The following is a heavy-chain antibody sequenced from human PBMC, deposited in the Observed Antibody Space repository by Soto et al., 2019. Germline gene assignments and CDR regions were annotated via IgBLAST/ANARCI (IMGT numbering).Heavy chain of an antibody. V-gene: IGHV3-30-3*01. J-gene: IGHJ6*02. CDR1: GFTFSSYA. CDR2: ISYDGSNK. CDR3: ARGMSGSGSYLGYYYDMDV. Sequence: GGSLRLSCAASGFTFSSYAIHWVRQAPGKGLEWVALISYDGSNKYYADSVKGRFTISRDNSKNTLYLQMNSLRAEDTAVYYCARGMSGSGSYLGYYYDMDVWGQGTTVTVSS. D-gene: IGHD3-10*01.